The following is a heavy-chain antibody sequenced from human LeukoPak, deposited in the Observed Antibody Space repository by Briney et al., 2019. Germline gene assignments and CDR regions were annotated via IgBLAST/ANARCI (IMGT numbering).Heavy chain of an antibody. CDR1: GGSFSGYY. CDR2: INHSGSS. J-gene: IGHJ2*01. CDR3: ARGEKRWLQFYWYFDL. Sequence: SETLSLTCAVYGGSFSGYYWSWIRQPPGKGLEWIGEINHSGSSNYNPSLKSRVTISVDTSKNQFSLKLSSVTAADTAVYYCARGEKRWLQFYWYFDLWGRGTLVTVSS. D-gene: IGHD5-24*01. V-gene: IGHV4-34*01.